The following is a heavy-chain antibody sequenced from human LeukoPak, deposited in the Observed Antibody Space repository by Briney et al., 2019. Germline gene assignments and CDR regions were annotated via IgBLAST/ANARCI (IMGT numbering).Heavy chain of an antibody. J-gene: IGHJ4*02. D-gene: IGHD3-22*01. Sequence: ASVKVSCKVSGYTLTELSMHWVRQAPGKGLEWMGGFDPEDGETIYAQKFQGRVTMTEDTSTGTAYMELSSLRSDDTAVYYCARVTPDYYDSSGYWPGGFFDYWGQGTLVTVSS. CDR1: GYTLTELS. V-gene: IGHV1-24*01. CDR2: FDPEDGET. CDR3: ARVTPDYYDSSGYWPGGFFDY.